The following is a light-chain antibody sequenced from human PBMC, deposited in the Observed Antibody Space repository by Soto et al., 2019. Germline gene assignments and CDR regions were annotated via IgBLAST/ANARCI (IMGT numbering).Light chain of an antibody. CDR2: GNS. V-gene: IGLV1-40*01. J-gene: IGLJ3*02. CDR1: SSNIGSGYD. CDR3: QSYDSSLSWV. Sequence: QSVLTQPPSVSGAPGQRVTISCSGSSSNIGSGYDVNWYQKLPGTPPKAPIYGNSSRPSGVPDRFSGSNSGTSASLAITGLQAEDEADYYCQSYDSSLSWVFGGGTKLTVL.